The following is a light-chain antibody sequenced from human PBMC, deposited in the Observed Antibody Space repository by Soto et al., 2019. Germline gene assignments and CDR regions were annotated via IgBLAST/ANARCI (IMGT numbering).Light chain of an antibody. V-gene: IGKV1-39*01. CDR2: AAS. CDR3: QQYNSYSPF. J-gene: IGKJ5*01. Sequence: DIQMTQSPSSLSASVGDRVTITCRASQSISSYLNWYQQKPGKAPKLLIYAASSLQSGVPSRFSGSGSGTDFTLTISSLQPEDFATYYCQQYNSYSPFFGQGTRLEIK. CDR1: QSISSY.